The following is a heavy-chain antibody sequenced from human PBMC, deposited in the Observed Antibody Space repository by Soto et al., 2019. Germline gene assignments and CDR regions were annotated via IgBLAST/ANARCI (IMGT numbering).Heavy chain of an antibody. CDR3: ARRIPFGYGMDV. D-gene: IGHD2-21*01. V-gene: IGHV3-64*01. J-gene: IGHJ6*02. CDR2: ITSNGGNT. Sequence: EVQLVESGGGLVQPGGSLRLCCAASGFTFSSYAMHWVRQAPGKGLEYVSAITSNGGNTDYASSVKGRFTISRDNSKNTLYLQMGSLRAEDMAVYYCARRIPFGYGMDVWGQGTTVTVSS. CDR1: GFTFSSYA.